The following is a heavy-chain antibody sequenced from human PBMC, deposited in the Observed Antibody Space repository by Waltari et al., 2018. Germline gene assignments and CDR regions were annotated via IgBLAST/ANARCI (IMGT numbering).Heavy chain of an antibody. Sequence: QVQLVASGGGVVQPGRSLRISCAASGFRFSSSGMHTIRQAPGKGLEWVAVIWYDVSNKYYADSVKGRFTISRDNSKNTLYLQMNSLRAEDTAVYYCARVASSSWYGDFQHWGQGTLVTVSS. CDR1: GFRFSSSG. CDR2: IWYDVSNK. D-gene: IGHD6-13*01. J-gene: IGHJ1*01. CDR3: ARVASSSWYGDFQH. V-gene: IGHV3-33*01.